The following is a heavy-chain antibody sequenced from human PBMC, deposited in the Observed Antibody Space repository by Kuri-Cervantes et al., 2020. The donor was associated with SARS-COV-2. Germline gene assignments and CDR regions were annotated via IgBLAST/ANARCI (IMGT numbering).Heavy chain of an antibody. CDR2: INPNSGGT. Sequence: ASVKVSCKASGYTFTGYYMHWVRQAPRQGLEWMGWINPNSGGTNYAQKFQGWVTMTRDTSISTVYMELSRLRSDDTAVYYCARGPAITIFGVLRGRENWFDPWGQGTLVTVSS. CDR1: GYTFTGYY. CDR3: ARGPAITIFGVLRGRENWFDP. V-gene: IGHV1-2*04. D-gene: IGHD3-3*01. J-gene: IGHJ5*02.